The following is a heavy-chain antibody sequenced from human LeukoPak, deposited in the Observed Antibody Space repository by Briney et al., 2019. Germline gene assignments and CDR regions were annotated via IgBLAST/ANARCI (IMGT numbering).Heavy chain of an antibody. CDR1: GGSISSSSHY. V-gene: IGHV4-39*07. Sequence: PSETLSLTCTVSGGSISSSSHYWGWIRQPPGKGLEWIGSIYYGGSTYYNPSFKSLVTISVDTSKNQFSLKLSSVTAADTAVYYCARVRSTWEVDYWGQGTLVTVSS. CDR2: IYYGGST. CDR3: ARVRSTWEVDY. J-gene: IGHJ4*02. D-gene: IGHD1-26*01.